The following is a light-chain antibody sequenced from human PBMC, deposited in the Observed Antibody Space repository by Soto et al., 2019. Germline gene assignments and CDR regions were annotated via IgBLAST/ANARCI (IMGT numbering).Light chain of an antibody. CDR1: SSDVGTYNH. Sequence: QSVLNQPASVSGSAGQSITISCTGTSSDVGTYNHVSWYQQHPGKAPKLMIYDVSNRPSGVSNRFSGSKSGNTASLTISGLQAEDEADYYCSSYTTSTTLGVFGTGTKVTVL. CDR2: DVS. J-gene: IGLJ1*01. V-gene: IGLV2-14*01. CDR3: SSYTTSTTLGV.